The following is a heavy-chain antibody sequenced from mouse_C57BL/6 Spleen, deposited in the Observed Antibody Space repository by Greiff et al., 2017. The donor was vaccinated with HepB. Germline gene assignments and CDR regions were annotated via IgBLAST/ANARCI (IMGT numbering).Heavy chain of an antibody. CDR3: ARDRYYGSRDYYAMDY. V-gene: IGHV5-4*01. D-gene: IGHD1-1*01. J-gene: IGHJ4*01. CDR1: GFTFSSYA. CDR2: ISDGGSYT. Sequence: EVKLVESGGGLVKPGGSLKLSCAASGFTFSSYAMSWVRQTPEKRLEWVATISDGGSYTYYPDNVKGRFTISRDNAKNNLYLQMSQLKSEDTAMYYCARDRYYGSRDYYAMDYWGQGTSVTVSS.